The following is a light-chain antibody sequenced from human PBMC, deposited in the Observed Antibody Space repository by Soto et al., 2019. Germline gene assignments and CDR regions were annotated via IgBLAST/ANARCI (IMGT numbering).Light chain of an antibody. CDR2: GAS. CDR1: QSISTY. J-gene: IGKJ4*01. V-gene: IGKV1-39*01. Sequence: DSQMTLSPASLSVSIGEIVTITCRASQSISTYLNWYEQKPGKAPNLLIYGASTLQSGVPSRFSGGGSGTYFTLTISGLQPEDFGSYYCQQSYTSPVTFGGGTKVDI. CDR3: QQSYTSPVT.